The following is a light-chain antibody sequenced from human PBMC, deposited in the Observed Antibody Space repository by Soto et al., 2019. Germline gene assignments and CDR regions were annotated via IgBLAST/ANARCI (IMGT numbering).Light chain of an antibody. CDR1: QRLSASD. CDR3: QQYRSSPLT. Sequence: EIVLTQSPGTLSLSPGERATLSCRASQRLSASDIAWYQQKPGQAPKFLIYDASSRATGIPDRFSGSGSGTDFTLTISRLEPEDFAVYYCQQYRSSPLTFGGGTKVDIK. CDR2: DAS. V-gene: IGKV3-20*01. J-gene: IGKJ4*01.